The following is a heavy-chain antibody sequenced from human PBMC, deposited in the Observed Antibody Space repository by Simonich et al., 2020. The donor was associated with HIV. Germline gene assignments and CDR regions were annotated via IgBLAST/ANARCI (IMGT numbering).Heavy chain of an antibody. CDR2: INHDGRT. V-gene: IGHV4-34*01. Sequence: QVQLQQWGAGLLKPSETLSLTCAVYGGSFSGHYWSWIRQPPGKGLEWIGEINHDGRTNYNPTQKSRGLIFVATSKNQFSLKLSSVTAADTAVYYCARHVSNYYGSGTYYKRGVWFDPWGQGTLVTVSS. D-gene: IGHD3-10*01. CDR1: GGSFSGHY. CDR3: ARHVSNYYGSGTYYKRGVWFDP. J-gene: IGHJ5*02.